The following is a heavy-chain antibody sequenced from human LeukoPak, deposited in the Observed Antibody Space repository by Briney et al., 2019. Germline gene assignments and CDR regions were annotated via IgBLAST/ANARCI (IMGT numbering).Heavy chain of an antibody. J-gene: IGHJ4*02. D-gene: IGHD2-15*01. CDR1: GGSISGYY. Sequence: SETLSLTCTVSGGSISGYYWNWIRQPPGKGLEWIGYIYYSGSTNYNPSLKSRVTMSLDTSKNQFSLKLSSVTAADTAVYHCARDSGSNFDYRGQGTLVTVSS. V-gene: IGHV4-59*01. CDR2: IYYSGST. CDR3: ARDSGSNFDY.